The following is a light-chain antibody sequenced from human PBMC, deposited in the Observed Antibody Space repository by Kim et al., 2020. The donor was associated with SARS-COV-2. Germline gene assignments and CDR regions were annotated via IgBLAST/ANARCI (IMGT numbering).Light chain of an antibody. CDR3: QTYDSSLSGAKV. Sequence: APRPVTGNRNHLGAGHEVHWYRQCPGTAPKLLIYHDNNRPSGVPDRFSGSKSGASASLAITGLQAEDEADYYCQTYDSSLSGAKVFGGGTKLTVL. V-gene: IGLV1-40*03. CDR2: HDN. CDR1: RNHLGAGHE. J-gene: IGLJ2*01.